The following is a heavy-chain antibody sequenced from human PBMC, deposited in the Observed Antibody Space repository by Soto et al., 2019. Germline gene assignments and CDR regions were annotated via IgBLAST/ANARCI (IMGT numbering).Heavy chain of an antibody. D-gene: IGHD3-22*01. CDR3: ARDRGYYDSSGSIGCFDY. V-gene: IGHV1-46*01. J-gene: IGHJ4*02. CDR2: INPSGGST. CDR1: GYTFTIYY. Sequence: ASVKVSCKAPGYTFTIYYMHWVLQSPLQWLEWMGIINPSGGSTSYAQKFQGRVTMTRDTSTSTVYMELSSLRSEDTAVYYCARDRGYYDSSGSIGCFDYWGQGTLVTVSS.